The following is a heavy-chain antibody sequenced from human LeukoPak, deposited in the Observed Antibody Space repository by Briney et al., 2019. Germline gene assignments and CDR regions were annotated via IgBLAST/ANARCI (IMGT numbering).Heavy chain of an antibody. Sequence: PSETLSLTCTVSGGSISSSSYCWGWIRQPPGKGLEWIGSISYSGTTYYNPSLKSRVTISVDTSNNQFSLRLNTVTAADKAVYLCARHPSSAWHADDWGQGSLVTVSS. J-gene: IGHJ4*02. D-gene: IGHD6-25*01. CDR3: ARHPSSAWHADD. V-gene: IGHV4-39*01. CDR2: ISYSGTT. CDR1: GGSISSSSYC.